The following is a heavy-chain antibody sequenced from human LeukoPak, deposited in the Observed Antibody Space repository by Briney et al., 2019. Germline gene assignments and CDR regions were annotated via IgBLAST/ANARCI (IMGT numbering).Heavy chain of an antibody. V-gene: IGHV3-30*02. CDR2: RRFDGSNK. D-gene: IGHD5-12*01. J-gene: IGHJ5*02. Sequence: GGSLRLSCAASGFTFSSYGMHWVRQAPGKGLEWVAFRRFDGSNKYYADSVKGRFTISRDNSKSTLYLQMSSLRPEDTAVYYCAKDTHSGYYNPWGQGTLVTVSS. CDR1: GFTFSSYG. CDR3: AKDTHSGYYNP.